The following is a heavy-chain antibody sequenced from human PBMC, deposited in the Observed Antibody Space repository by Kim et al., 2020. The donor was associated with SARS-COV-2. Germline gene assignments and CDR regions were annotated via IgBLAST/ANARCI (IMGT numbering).Heavy chain of an antibody. D-gene: IGHD3-22*01. V-gene: IGHV3-21*01. CDR3: ARGSYYYDSSGYYPCC. Sequence: GGSLRLSCAASGFTFSSYSMNWVRQAPGKGLEWVSSISSSSSYIYYADSVKGRFTISRDNAKNSLYLQMNSLRAEDTAVYYCARGSYYYDSSGYYPCCWGQGTLVTVSS. CDR1: GFTFSSYS. J-gene: IGHJ4*02. CDR2: ISSSSSYI.